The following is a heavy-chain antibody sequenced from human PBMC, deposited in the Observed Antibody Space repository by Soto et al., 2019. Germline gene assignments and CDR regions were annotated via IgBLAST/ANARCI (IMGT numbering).Heavy chain of an antibody. Sequence: GGSLRLSCAASGFTFSSYSMNWVRQAPGKGLEWVSSISSSSSYIYYADSVKGRFTISRDNAKNSLYLQMNSLRAEDTAVYYCARGDDFWSGHPPYYFDYWGQGTLVTVSS. J-gene: IGHJ4*02. D-gene: IGHD3-3*01. CDR1: GFTFSSYS. V-gene: IGHV3-21*01. CDR2: ISSSSSYI. CDR3: ARGDDFWSGHPPYYFDY.